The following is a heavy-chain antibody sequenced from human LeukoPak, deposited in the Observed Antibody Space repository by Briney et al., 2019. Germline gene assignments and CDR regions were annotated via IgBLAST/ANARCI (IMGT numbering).Heavy chain of an antibody. D-gene: IGHD3-16*01. Sequence: ASVKVSCKASGGTFSSYAISWVRQAPGQGLEWMGRVIPILGIANYAQKFQGRVTITTDESTSTAYMELSSLRSEDTAVYYCARSLGDPDYYYYMDVWGKGTTVTVSS. CDR3: ARSLGDPDYYYYMDV. V-gene: IGHV1-69*04. J-gene: IGHJ6*03. CDR2: VIPILGIA. CDR1: GGTFSSYA.